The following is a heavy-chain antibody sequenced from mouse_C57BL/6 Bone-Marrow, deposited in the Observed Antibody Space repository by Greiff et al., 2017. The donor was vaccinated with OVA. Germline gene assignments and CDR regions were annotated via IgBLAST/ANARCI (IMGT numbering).Heavy chain of an antibody. CDR1: GYTFTSYW. CDR2: IYPGSGST. CDR3: ARSTFTADGGFDY. D-gene: IGHD1-1*01. V-gene: IGHV1-55*01. Sequence: QVQLQQPGAELVKPGASVKMSCKASGYTFTSYWITWVKQRPGQGLEWIGDIYPGSGSTNYNEKFKSKATLTVDTSSSTAYMQRSSLTSEDSAVYYCARSTFTADGGFDYWGQGTTLTVSS. J-gene: IGHJ2*01.